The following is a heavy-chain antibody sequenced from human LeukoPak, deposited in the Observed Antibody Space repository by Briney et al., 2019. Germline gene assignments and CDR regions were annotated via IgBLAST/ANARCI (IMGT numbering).Heavy chain of an antibody. D-gene: IGHD3-10*01. CDR1: GFTVSGNY. J-gene: IGHJ5*02. V-gene: IGHV3-23*01. Sequence: GGSLRLSCAASGFTVSGNYMSWVRQAPGKGLEWVSAISGSGGSTYYADSVKGRFTISRDNSKNTLYLQMNNLRAEDTAVYYCAKDDSRGSGSSGWFDPWGQGTLVTVSS. CDR3: AKDDSRGSGSSGWFDP. CDR2: ISGSGGST.